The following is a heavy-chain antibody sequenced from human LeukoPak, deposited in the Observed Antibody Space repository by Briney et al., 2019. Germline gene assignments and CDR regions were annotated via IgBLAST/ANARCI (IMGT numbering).Heavy chain of an antibody. J-gene: IGHJ5*02. Sequence: GESLKISCKGSGYSFTSYWIGWVRQMPGKGLEWMGIIYPGDSDTRYSPSFQGQVTISADKSISTAYLQWSSLKASDTAMYYCARITTYDILTGHYKNWFDPWGQGTLVTVSS. CDR3: ARITTYDILTGHYKNWFDP. V-gene: IGHV5-51*01. D-gene: IGHD3-9*01. CDR1: GYSFTSYW. CDR2: IYPGDSDT.